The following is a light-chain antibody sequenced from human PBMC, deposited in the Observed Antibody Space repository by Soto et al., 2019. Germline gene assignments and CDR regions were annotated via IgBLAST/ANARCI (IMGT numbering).Light chain of an antibody. CDR2: DDN. CDR1: SSNIWGNS. J-gene: IGLJ1*01. V-gene: IGLV1-51*01. Sequence: QSLLTQPPSVSAAPVQKVTISCSGSSSNIWGNSVSWYQQLPGTAPKLLIYDDNKLPSWIPDRFSGSKSGTSATLGITGLQNGDEADYYCGSWDSRLXAYVVGTGTKVXV. CDR3: GSWDSRLXAYV.